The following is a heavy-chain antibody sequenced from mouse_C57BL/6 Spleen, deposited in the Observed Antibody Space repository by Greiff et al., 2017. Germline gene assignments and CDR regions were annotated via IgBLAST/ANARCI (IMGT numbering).Heavy chain of an antibody. J-gene: IGHJ2*01. CDR2: INPSTGGT. Sequence: VQLQQSGPELVKPGASVKISCKASGYSFTGYYMNWVKQSPEKSLEWIGEINPSTGGTTYNQKFKAKATLTVDKSSSTAYMQLKSLTSEDSAVYCCARSLLPYYFDYWGQGTTLTVSA. D-gene: IGHD1-2*01. V-gene: IGHV1-42*01. CDR3: ARSLLPYYFDY. CDR1: GYSFTGYY.